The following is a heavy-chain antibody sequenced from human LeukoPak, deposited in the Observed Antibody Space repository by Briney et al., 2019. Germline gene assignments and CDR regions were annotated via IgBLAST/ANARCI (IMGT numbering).Heavy chain of an antibody. CDR1: GGTFSSYA. CDR2: ISAYNGNT. V-gene: IGHV1-18*01. J-gene: IGHJ4*02. CDR3: ARADPLRYFDWLVNFDY. Sequence: GASVKVSCKASGGTFSSYAISWVRQAPGQGLEWTGWISAYNGNTNYAQKLQGRVTMTTDTSTSTAYMELRSLRSDDTAVYYCARADPLRYFDWLVNFDYWGQGTLVTVSS. D-gene: IGHD3-9*01.